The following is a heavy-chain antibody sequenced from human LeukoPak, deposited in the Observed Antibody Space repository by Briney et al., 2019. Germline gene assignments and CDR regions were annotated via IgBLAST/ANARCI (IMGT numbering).Heavy chain of an antibody. V-gene: IGHV3-11*01. CDR2: ISSSGSTI. CDR1: GFTFSDYY. CDR3: ARVRSSWQTDAFDI. D-gene: IGHD6-13*01. J-gene: IGHJ3*02. Sequence: PGGSLRLSCAASGFTFSDYYMSWIRQAPGEGLEWVSYISSSGSTIYYADSVKGRFTISRDNAKNSLYLQMNSLRAEDTAVYYCARVRSSWQTDAFDIWGQGTMVTVSS.